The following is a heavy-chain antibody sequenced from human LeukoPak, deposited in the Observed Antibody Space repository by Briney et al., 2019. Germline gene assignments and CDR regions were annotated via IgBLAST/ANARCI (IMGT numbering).Heavy chain of an antibody. CDR3: AREVITMVRGAAVHWFDP. Sequence: GRSLRLSCAASGFTFSSYGMHWVRQAPGKGLEWVAVIWYDGSNKYYADSVKGRFTISRDNSKNTLYLQMNSLRAEDTAVYYCAREVITMVRGAAVHWFDPCGQGTLVTVSS. J-gene: IGHJ5*02. D-gene: IGHD3-10*01. CDR1: GFTFSSYG. CDR2: IWYDGSNK. V-gene: IGHV3-33*01.